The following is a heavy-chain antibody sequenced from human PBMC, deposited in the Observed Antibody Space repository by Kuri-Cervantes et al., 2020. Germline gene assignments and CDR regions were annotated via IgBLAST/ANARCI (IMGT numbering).Heavy chain of an antibody. Sequence: GGSLRLSCAASGFTFSSYGMHWVRQVPGKGLEWVAHIWYDGSNKYYADFVKGRFTIPRDNSKNTLYLQMNSLRAEDTAVYYCASNSGSLGGFWGQGTLVTVSS. CDR2: IWYDGSNK. D-gene: IGHD1-26*01. CDR3: ASNSGSLGGF. V-gene: IGHV3-33*01. CDR1: GFTFSSYG. J-gene: IGHJ4*02.